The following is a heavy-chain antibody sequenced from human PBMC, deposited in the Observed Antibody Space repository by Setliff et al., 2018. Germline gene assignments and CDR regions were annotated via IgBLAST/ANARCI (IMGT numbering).Heavy chain of an antibody. J-gene: IGHJ6*04. CDR3: ARHRGYSSPSLEYYYYGLNV. D-gene: IGHD3-22*01. Sequence: SETLSLTCTVSGYSISSGYYWGWVRQPPGKGLEWLGTLSDSGSTYYNPSFKGRVTISEHSSQTQFFLELSSVTAADTAVYYCARHRGYSSPSLEYYYYGLNVWGTGTTVTVSS. CDR2: LSDSGST. V-gene: IGHV4-38-2*02. CDR1: GYSISSGYY.